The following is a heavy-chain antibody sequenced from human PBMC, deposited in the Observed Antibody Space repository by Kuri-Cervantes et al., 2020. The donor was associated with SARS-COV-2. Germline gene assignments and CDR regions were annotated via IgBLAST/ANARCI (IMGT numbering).Heavy chain of an antibody. V-gene: IGHV3-23*01. CDR3: AKSYRGKYQLLFLGY. Sequence: GGSLRLSCAASGFTFSSYAMSWVRQAPGKGLEWVSAISGSGGSTYYADSVKGRFTISRDNSKNTLYLQMHSLRAEDTAVYYCAKSYRGKYQLLFLGYWVQGTMVTVSS. CDR2: ISGSGGST. D-gene: IGHD2-2*01. CDR1: GFTFSSYA. J-gene: IGHJ4*02.